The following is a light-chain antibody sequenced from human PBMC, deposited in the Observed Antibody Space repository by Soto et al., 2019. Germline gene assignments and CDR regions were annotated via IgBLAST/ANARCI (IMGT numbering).Light chain of an antibody. J-gene: IGKJ2*01. CDR2: GAS. Sequence: EIVMTQSPATLSVSPGERATLSCRASQSVSSKLAWYQQKPGQAPRLLIYGASTRATGIPARVSGSGSGTEFTLTISSLQSEDFAIYYCQQYNNWPPYTFGQGTKLEIK. CDR3: QQYNNWPPYT. V-gene: IGKV3-15*01. CDR1: QSVSSK.